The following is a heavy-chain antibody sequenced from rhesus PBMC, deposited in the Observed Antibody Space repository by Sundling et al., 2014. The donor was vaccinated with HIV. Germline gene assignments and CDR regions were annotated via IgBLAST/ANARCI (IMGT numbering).Heavy chain of an antibody. CDR1: GGSISSYY. CDR2: ISGSGGSI. Sequence: QVQLQESGPGLVKPSETLSLTCAVSGGSISSYYWSWIRQPPGKGLEWIGRISGSGGSIDYNPSLTSRVTISTDTSKNQFSLKLRSVTAADTAVYYCARVRGVTVFDFDFDSWGQGVVVTVSS. V-gene: IGHV4-173*01. D-gene: IGHD5-42*01. CDR3: ARVRGVTVFDFDFDS. J-gene: IGHJ6*01.